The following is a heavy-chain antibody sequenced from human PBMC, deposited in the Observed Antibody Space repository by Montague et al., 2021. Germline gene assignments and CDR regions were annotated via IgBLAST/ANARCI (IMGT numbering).Heavy chain of an antibody. CDR1: GGPISSSVYS. V-gene: IGHV4-30-2*01. Sequence: TLSLTCAVSGGPISSSVYSWYWIRPPRGKGLAWIGYDYHDGATYYKSSLKRRVIMSVDTSKNQFSLQLISVTAADTAVYYCVRGPDYGDTGAAFDIWGQGTTVAISS. D-gene: IGHD4-17*01. CDR2: DYHDGAT. CDR3: VRGPDYGDTGAAFDI. J-gene: IGHJ3*02.